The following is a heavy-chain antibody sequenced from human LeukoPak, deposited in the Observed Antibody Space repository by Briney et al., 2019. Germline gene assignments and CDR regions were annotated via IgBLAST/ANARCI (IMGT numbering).Heavy chain of an antibody. CDR3: ARRRGLVAAFNWFDP. Sequence: SETLSLTCTVSGGSIRSSSYYWGWIRQPPGKGLEWIGSIYYSGSTNYNPSLKSRVTISVDTSKNQFSLKLSSVTAADTAVYYCARRRGLVAAFNWFDPWGQGTLVTVSS. CDR2: IYYSGST. D-gene: IGHD2-15*01. J-gene: IGHJ5*02. V-gene: IGHV4-39*07. CDR1: GGSIRSSSYY.